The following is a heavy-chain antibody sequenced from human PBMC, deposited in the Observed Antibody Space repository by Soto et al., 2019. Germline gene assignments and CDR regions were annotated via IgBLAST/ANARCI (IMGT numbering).Heavy chain of an antibody. J-gene: IGHJ5*02. D-gene: IGHD2-21*02. CDR2: IIPIFGTA. CDR3: ARVSRGGNSKWFDP. Sequence: SVQVSCKASGGTFSSYAISWVRQAPGQGLEWMGGIIPIFGTANYAQKFQGRVTITADESTSTAYMELSSLRSEDTAVYYCARVSRGGNSKWFDPWGQGTLVTVSS. CDR1: GGTFSSYA. V-gene: IGHV1-69*13.